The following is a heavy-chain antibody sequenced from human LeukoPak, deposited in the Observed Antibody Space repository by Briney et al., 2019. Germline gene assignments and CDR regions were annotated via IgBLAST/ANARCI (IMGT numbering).Heavy chain of an antibody. D-gene: IGHD3-22*01. J-gene: IGHJ4*02. Sequence: SETLSLTCTVSGSSISSCYWSWIRQPAGKGLEWIGRIYASGSTNYNPSLKSRVTISVDKSKNQFSLRLSSVTAADTAVYYCARHLLSSGYYSLFDYWGQGTLVTVSS. CDR3: ARHLLSSGYYSLFDY. V-gene: IGHV4-4*07. CDR2: IYASGST. CDR1: GSSISSCY.